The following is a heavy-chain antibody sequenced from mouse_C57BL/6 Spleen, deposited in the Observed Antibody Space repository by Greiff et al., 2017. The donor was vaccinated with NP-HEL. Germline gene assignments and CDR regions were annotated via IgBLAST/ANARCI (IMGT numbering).Heavy chain of an antibody. CDR1: GFTFSDYG. V-gene: IGHV5-17*01. J-gene: IGHJ4*01. Sequence: EVQLVESGGGLVKPGGSLKLSCAASGFTFSDYGMHWVRQAPEKGLEWVAYISSGSSTIYYEDTVKGRFTISRDNAKNTLFLQMTSLRSEDTAMYYCARAKRAHYAMDYWGQGTSVTVSS. CDR3: ARAKRAHYAMDY. D-gene: IGHD3-1*01. CDR2: ISSGSSTI.